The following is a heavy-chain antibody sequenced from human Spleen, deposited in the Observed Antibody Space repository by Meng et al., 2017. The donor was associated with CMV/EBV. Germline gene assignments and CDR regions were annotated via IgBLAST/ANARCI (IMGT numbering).Heavy chain of an antibody. V-gene: IGHV3-53*01. CDR3: ARGPPYYDFWSGYYGMDV. D-gene: IGHD3-3*01. CDR2: IYSGGST. J-gene: IGHJ6*01. CDR1: GFTVSSNY. Sequence: GESLKISCAASGFTVSSNYMSWVRQAPGKGLEWVSVIYSGGSTYYADSVKGRFSISRDDSKNTLYLQMNSLRAEDTAVYYCARGPPYYDFWSGYYGMDVWGQGTTVTVSS.